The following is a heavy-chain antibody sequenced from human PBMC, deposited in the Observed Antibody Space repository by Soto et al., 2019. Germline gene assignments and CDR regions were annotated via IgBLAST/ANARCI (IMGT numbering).Heavy chain of an antibody. Sequence: QVQLVQSGAEVKKPGASVKVSCKASGYTFSSYYMHWVRQAPGQGLEWMGIINPSGGSTTYAQKFQDRFTMTRDTSTSTVYMELSSLRSEDTAVHPCIRDVLNIWYYYGTGSEAYFDYWGQGTLVTVSS. CDR3: IRDVLNIWYYYGTGSEAYFDY. V-gene: IGHV1-46*03. J-gene: IGHJ4*02. D-gene: IGHD3-10*01. CDR2: INPSGGST. CDR1: GYTFSSYY.